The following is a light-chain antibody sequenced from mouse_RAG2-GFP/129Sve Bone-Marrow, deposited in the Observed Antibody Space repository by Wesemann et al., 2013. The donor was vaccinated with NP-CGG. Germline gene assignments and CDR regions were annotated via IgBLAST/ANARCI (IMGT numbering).Light chain of an antibody. CDR3: QNDHSYPYT. Sequence: ASKKVTISCTASESLYSSKHKVHYLAWYQQKPGQPPKLLIYGASTRESGVPDRFTGSGSGTDFTLTISSVQAEDLAVYYCQNDHSYPYTFGGGTKLEIK. CDR1: ESLYSSKHKVHY. J-gene: IGKJ2*01. V-gene: IGKV8-28*01. CDR2: GAS.